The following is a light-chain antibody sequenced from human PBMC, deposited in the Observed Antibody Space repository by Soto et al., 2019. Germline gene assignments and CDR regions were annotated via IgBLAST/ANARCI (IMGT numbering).Light chain of an antibody. J-gene: IGKJ2*01. CDR1: QSVVSDY. V-gene: IGKV3-20*01. Sequence: EIVLTKSPDTLSLSPGEGVTLSCRASQSVVSDYVAWYQQKPGQAPGLLIYGASIWATGLPARFSGSGSGTDFTLTISRLEPEDFAVYYCQQYGGAPYTFGPGT. CDR2: GAS. CDR3: QQYGGAPYT.